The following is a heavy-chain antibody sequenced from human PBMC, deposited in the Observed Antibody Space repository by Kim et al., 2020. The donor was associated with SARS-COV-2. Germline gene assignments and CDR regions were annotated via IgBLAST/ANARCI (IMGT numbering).Heavy chain of an antibody. CDR2: IYYSGST. CDR1: GGPISSYY. Sequence: SETQSLTCTVSGGPISSYYWSWIRQPPGKGLEWIGYIYYSGSTNYNPSLKSRVTISVDTSKNQFSLKLSSVTAADTAVYYCARVVRRNYFDYWGQGTLVTVSS. J-gene: IGHJ4*02. CDR3: ARVVRRNYFDY. D-gene: IGHD3-10*01. V-gene: IGHV4-59*13.